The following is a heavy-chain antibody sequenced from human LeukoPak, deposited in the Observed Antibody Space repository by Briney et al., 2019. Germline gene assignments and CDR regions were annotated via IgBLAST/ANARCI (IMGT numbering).Heavy chain of an antibody. J-gene: IGHJ6*03. CDR1: GASITNSAYH. D-gene: IGHD2-2*01. CDR3: ASAVVPAANHYYYYMDV. CDR2: INYSGGT. Sequence: SETLSLTCTVSGASITNSAYHWGWIRQPPGKGLEWIGSINYSGGTHYNPSLKSRVTISVDKSKNQFSLKLSSVTAADTAVYYCASAVVPAANHYYYYMDVWGKGTTVTVSS. V-gene: IGHV4-39*07.